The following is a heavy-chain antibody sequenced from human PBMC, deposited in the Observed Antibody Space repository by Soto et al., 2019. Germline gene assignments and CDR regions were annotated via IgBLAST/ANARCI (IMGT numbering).Heavy chain of an antibody. J-gene: IGHJ5*02. CDR3: ARERMDSSSLNWFDP. CDR2: IYYSGST. CDR1: GGSISSGDYY. D-gene: IGHD6-13*01. Sequence: SETLSLTCTFSGGSISSGDYYWSWIRQPPGKGLEWIGYIYYSGSTYYNPSLKSRVTISVDTSKNQFSLKLSSVTAADTAVYYCARERMDSSSLNWFDPWGKGTLVTVYS. V-gene: IGHV4-30-4*01.